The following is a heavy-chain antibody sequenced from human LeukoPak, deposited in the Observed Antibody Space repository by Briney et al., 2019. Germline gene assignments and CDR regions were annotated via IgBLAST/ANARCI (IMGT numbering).Heavy chain of an antibody. CDR2: IYYSGST. Sequence: WETLSLTCTVSGGSISSSSYYWGWLRQPPGTGLEWLGSIYYSGSTYYNPSLKSRVIISVDTSKNQFSLKLSSVTAADTAVYYCARHGAAALSYNWFDPWGQGTLVTVSS. D-gene: IGHD6-13*01. CDR3: ARHGAAALSYNWFDP. V-gene: IGHV4-39*01. J-gene: IGHJ5*02. CDR1: GGSISSSSYY.